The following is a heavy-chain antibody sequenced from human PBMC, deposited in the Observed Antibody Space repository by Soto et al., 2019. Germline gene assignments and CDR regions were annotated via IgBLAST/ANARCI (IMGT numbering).Heavy chain of an antibody. V-gene: IGHV1-8*01. D-gene: IGHD6-13*01. CDR1: GFTFTSYD. CDR3: ARRVAAATN. J-gene: IGHJ4*02. CDR2: MNPYSGNT. Sequence: QVRLVQSGAEVKKPGASVKVSCKASGFTFTSYDINWVRQATGQGLEWMGWMNPYSGNTGYAQNFQGRVTMTRDTSITTAYMELSTLRSDDTAIYYCARRVAAATNWGQGTLVTVSS.